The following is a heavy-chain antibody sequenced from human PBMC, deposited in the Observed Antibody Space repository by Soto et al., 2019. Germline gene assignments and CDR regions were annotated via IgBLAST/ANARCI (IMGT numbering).Heavy chain of an antibody. V-gene: IGHV4-34*01. D-gene: IGHD4-17*01. CDR1: GGSFSDYS. CDR2: INHSGST. Sequence: VQLQQWGAGLLKPSETLSLTCAVYGGSFSDYSWSWIRQPPGKGLEWIGEINHSGSTNYNPSLKSRVTISVDTSNNQFSLKLSSVTAADTAVYYCAGGSPRGTVTTLQSGAFDIWGQGTMVTVSS. J-gene: IGHJ3*02. CDR3: AGGSPRGTVTTLQSGAFDI.